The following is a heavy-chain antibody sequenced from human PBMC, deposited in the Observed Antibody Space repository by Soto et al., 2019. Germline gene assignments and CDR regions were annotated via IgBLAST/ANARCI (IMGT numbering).Heavy chain of an antibody. D-gene: IGHD2-2*02. CDR1: FRSYW. CDR2: VNSDGSGT. CDR3: TRANGPAAIGHFHYGMDV. Sequence: FRSYWMHWVRQAPGKGLVWVSRVNSDGSGTSYADSVEGRLTISRDNAKNTLYLQMNSLRAEDTAVYYCTRANGPAAIGHFHYGMDVWGQGTTVTSP. V-gene: IGHV3-74*01. J-gene: IGHJ6*02.